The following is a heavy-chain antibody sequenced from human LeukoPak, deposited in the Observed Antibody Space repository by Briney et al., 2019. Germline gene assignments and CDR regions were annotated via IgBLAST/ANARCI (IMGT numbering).Heavy chain of an antibody. D-gene: IGHD5-18*01. J-gene: IGHJ4*02. CDR3: ARRAVTAMVTYFDY. CDR1: GYSISSGYY. Sequence: ETLSLTCTVSGYSISSGYYWGWIRQPPGKGLEWIGSIYHSGSTYYNPSLKSRVTISVDTSKNQFSLKLSSVTAADTAVYYCARRAVTAMVTYFDYWGQGTLVTVSS. CDR2: IYHSGST. V-gene: IGHV4-38-2*02.